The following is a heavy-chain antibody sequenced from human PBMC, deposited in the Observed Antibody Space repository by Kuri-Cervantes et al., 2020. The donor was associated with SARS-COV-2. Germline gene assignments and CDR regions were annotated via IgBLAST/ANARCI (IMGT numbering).Heavy chain of an antibody. V-gene: IGHV3-7*01. Sequence: GGSLRLSCAASGFTFRSCWMSWVRQAPGKGLEWVAAIKPEGGEKHYVDSVRGRFTISRDDAKNSLYLQMNSLRAEDTAVYYCASRPYSSGWYEGIDYWGQGTLVTVSS. CDR3: ASRPYSSGWYEGIDY. J-gene: IGHJ4*02. CDR2: IKPEGGEK. CDR1: GFTFRSCW. D-gene: IGHD6-19*01.